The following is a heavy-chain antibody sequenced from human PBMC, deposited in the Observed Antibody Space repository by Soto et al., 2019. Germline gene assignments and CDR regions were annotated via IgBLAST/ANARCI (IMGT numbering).Heavy chain of an antibody. Sequence: PSETLSLTCAVYGGSISSYYWSWIRQPPGKGLEWIGYIYYSGSTNYNPSLKSRVTISVDTSKNQFSLKLSSVTAADTAVYYCARRHGSCFDYWGQGTLVTVSS. J-gene: IGHJ4*02. CDR2: IYYSGST. CDR1: GGSISSYY. V-gene: IGHV4-59*08. CDR3: ARRHGSCFDY.